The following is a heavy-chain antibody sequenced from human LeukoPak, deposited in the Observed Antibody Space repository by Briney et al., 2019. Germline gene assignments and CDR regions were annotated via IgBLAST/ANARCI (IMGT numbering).Heavy chain of an antibody. CDR1: GGSISSYY. D-gene: IGHD3-10*01. V-gene: IGHV4-59*08. Sequence: PSETLSLTCTVSGGSISSYYWSWIRQPPGKGLEWIGYIYYSGSTNYNPSLKSRVTISVDTSKNQFSLKLSSVTAADRAVYYCARLGNYYGSGSYKPNYYYYYGMDVWGQGTTVTVSS. CDR3: ARLGNYYGSGSYKPNYYYYYGMDV. J-gene: IGHJ6*02. CDR2: IYYSGST.